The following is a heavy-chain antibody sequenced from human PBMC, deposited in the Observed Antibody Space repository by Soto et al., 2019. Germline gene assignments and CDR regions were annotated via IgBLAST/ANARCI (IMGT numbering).Heavy chain of an antibody. Sequence: ETLSLTCTVHGGSFSGYYWTWIRQPPGKGLEWIGEIIHSGNTKYNPSLESRLTISVDTSKNQFSLTLKSVTAADTAVYYCARSIQLWTPFDYWGQGALVTVSS. CDR3: ARSIQLWTPFDY. V-gene: IGHV4-34*12. D-gene: IGHD5-18*01. CDR2: IIHSGNT. J-gene: IGHJ4*02. CDR1: GGSFSGYY.